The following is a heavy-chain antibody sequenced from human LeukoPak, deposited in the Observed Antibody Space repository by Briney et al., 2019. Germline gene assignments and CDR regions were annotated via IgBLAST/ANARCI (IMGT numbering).Heavy chain of an antibody. CDR3: ARRWYLDY. CDR2: ISGSGGDT. CDR1: GFTFSIYA. D-gene: IGHD6-13*01. Sequence: GGSLRLSCAASGFTFSIYAMSWVRQAPGKGLEWVSVISGSGGDTYYADSVKGRFTISRDNSKNTLYLQMNSLRAEDTAVYYCARRWYLDYWGRGTLVTVSS. J-gene: IGHJ4*02. V-gene: IGHV3-23*01.